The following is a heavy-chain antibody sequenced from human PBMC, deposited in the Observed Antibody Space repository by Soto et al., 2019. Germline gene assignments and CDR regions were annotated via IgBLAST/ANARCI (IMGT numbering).Heavy chain of an antibody. CDR2: IYYSGST. CDR3: ARDLITLMTTATNWFDP. J-gene: IGHJ5*02. D-gene: IGHD4-17*01. CDR1: GGSISSSSYY. Sequence: SETLSLTCTVSGGSISSSSYYWGWIRQPPGKGLEWIGSIYYSGSTYYNPSLKSRVTISVDTSKNQFSLKLSSVTAADTAVYYCARDLITLMTTATNWFDPWGQGTLVTVSS. V-gene: IGHV4-39*01.